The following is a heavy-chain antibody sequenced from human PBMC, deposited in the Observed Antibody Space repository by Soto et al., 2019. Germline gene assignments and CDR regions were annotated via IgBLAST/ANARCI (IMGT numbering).Heavy chain of an antibody. CDR1: GGSISSGGYY. CDR3: ARGVGVVISPLHYYYGMDV. CDR2: IYYSGST. Sequence: SLTCTVSGGSISSGGYYWSWIRQHPGKGLEWIGYIYYSGSTYYNPSLKSRVTISVDTSKNQFSLKLSSVTAADTAVYYCARGVGVVISPLHYYYGMDVWGQGTTVTVSS. V-gene: IGHV4-31*03. D-gene: IGHD3-3*01. J-gene: IGHJ6*02.